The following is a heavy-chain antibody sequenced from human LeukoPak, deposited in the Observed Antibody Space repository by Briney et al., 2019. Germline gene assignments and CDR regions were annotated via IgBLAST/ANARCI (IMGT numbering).Heavy chain of an antibody. Sequence: SETLSLTCTVSGGSISSSSYYWGWIRQPPGKGLEWIGSIYYSGSTYYNPSLKSRVTISVDTSKNQFSLKLSSVTAADTAVYYCARQWHRNYVGELDYWGQGTLVTVSS. CDR3: ARQWHRNYVGELDY. D-gene: IGHD4-11*01. CDR2: IYYSGST. V-gene: IGHV4-39*01. CDR1: GGSISSSSYY. J-gene: IGHJ4*02.